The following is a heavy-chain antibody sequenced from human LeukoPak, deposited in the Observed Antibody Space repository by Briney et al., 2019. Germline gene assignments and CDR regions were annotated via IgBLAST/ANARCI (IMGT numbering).Heavy chain of an antibody. CDR2: IYHSGST. CDR3: ARARSAAGNFDY. D-gene: IGHD6-13*01. V-gene: IGHV4-31*03. Sequence: SETLSLTCTVSGGSISSGGYYWSWIRQHPGKGLEWIGYIYHSGSTYYNPSPKSRATISADTSKNQFSLKLSSVTAADTAVYYCARARSAAGNFDYWGQGTLVTVSS. J-gene: IGHJ4*02. CDR1: GGSISSGGYY.